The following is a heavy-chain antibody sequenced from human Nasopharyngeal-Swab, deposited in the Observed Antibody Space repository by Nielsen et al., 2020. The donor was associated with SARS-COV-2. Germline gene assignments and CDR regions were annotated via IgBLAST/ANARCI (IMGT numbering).Heavy chain of an antibody. D-gene: IGHD3-3*01. Sequence: ASVKVSCKASGYTFTSYDINWVRQATGQGLEWMGWMNPNSGNTGYAQKFQGRVTMTRNTSISTAYMELSSLRSEDTAVYYCARGVGIVGVVAVIEDWFAPWGQGTLVTVSS. J-gene: IGHJ5*02. CDR2: MNPNSGNT. CDR1: GYTFTSYD. V-gene: IGHV1-8*01. CDR3: ARGVGIVGVVAVIEDWFAP.